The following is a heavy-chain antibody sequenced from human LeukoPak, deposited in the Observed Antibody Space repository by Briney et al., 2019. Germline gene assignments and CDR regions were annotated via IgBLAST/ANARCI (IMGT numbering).Heavy chain of an antibody. D-gene: IGHD6-19*01. CDR3: ARAPYSSGWGGDYYYYMDV. CDR1: GYTLTELS. V-gene: IGHV1-24*01. J-gene: IGHJ6*03. Sequence: ASVKVSCKVSGYTLTELSMHWVRQAPGKGLEWMGGFDPEDGETIYAQKFQGRVTMTTDTSTSTAYMELRSLRSDDTAVYYCARAPYSSGWGGDYYYYMDVWGKGTTVTVSS. CDR2: FDPEDGET.